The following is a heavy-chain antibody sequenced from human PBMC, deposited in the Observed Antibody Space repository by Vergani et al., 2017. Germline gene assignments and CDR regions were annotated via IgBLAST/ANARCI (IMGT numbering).Heavy chain of an antibody. V-gene: IGHV3-30*18. D-gene: IGHD1-26*01. J-gene: IGHJ4*02. CDR2: ISYDGSNK. CDR1: GFTFSSYG. CDR3: AKGKQWELLL. Sequence: VQLVESGGGLVKPGGSLRLSCAASGFTFSSYGMHWVRQAPGKGLEWVAVISYDGSNKYYADSVKGRFTISRDNSKNTLYLQMNSLRAEDTAVYYCAKGKQWELLLWGQGTLVTVSS.